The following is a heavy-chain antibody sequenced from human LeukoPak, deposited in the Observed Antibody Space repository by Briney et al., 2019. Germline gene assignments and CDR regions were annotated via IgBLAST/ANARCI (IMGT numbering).Heavy chain of an antibody. CDR1: GFTFSSYA. CDR2: ISSNGGST. Sequence: GGSLRLSCAASGFTFSSYAMHWLRQAPGKGLEYVSAISSNGGSTYYANSVKGRFTISRDNSKNTLYLQLGSLRAEDMAVYYCARQRRYSSSWHYYYYYMDVWGKGTTVTISS. D-gene: IGHD6-13*01. CDR3: ARQRRYSSSWHYYYYYMDV. V-gene: IGHV3-64*01. J-gene: IGHJ6*03.